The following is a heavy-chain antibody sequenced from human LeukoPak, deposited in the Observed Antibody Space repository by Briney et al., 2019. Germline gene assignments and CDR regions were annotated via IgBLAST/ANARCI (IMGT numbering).Heavy chain of an antibody. CDR1: GYTFTSYD. D-gene: IGHD2-15*01. Sequence: ASVKVSCKASGYTFTSYDINWVRQATGQGLEWMGWMNPNSGNTGYAQKFQGRVTMTRNTSMSTAYMELSSLRSEDTAVYYCARDVAAAAGSYFDYWGQGTLVTVSS. CDR2: MNPNSGNT. V-gene: IGHV1-8*01. J-gene: IGHJ4*02. CDR3: ARDVAAAAGSYFDY.